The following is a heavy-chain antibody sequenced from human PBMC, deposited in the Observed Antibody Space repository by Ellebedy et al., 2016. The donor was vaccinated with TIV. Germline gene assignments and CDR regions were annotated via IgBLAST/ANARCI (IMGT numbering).Heavy chain of an antibody. J-gene: IGHJ4*02. Sequence: GESLKISCAASGFTFSTTWMHWVRQGPGKELVWVAGVASDEIFAAYAGSVRGRFTVSRDNAKNTFFLQMDSLRAEDTGLYYCVREGPDYWGQGTLVTVSS. CDR3: VREGPDY. CDR2: VASDEIFA. CDR1: GFTFSTTW. V-gene: IGHV3-74*01.